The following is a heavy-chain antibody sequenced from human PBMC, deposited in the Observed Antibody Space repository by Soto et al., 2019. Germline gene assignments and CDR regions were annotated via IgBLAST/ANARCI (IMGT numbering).Heavy chain of an antibody. D-gene: IGHD3-10*01. CDR2: ISGSGGST. J-gene: IGHJ4*02. V-gene: IGHV3-23*01. CDR3: AKHLWIGEFDY. CDR1: GFNFSSYV. Sequence: EVQLLESGGGLVQPGGSLRLSCAASGFNFSSYVMSWVRQTPGKGLEWVSAISGSGGSTYYADSVKGRFTISRDNSKNTLYLQMNSLRAEDTAVYYCAKHLWIGEFDYWGQGTLVTVSS.